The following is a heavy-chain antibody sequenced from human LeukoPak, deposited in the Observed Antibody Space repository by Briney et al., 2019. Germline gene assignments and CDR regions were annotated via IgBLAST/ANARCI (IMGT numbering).Heavy chain of an antibody. V-gene: IGHV4-34*01. D-gene: IGHD2/OR15-2a*01. Sequence: SETLSLTCAVYGGSFSGSYWTWIRQPPGKGLEWIGEINHSGTTTYSPSLKSRVTISVDTSKKQFSLKLSSVTAADTAVYYCARILLPSPLYYFDYWGQGTLVTVSS. CDR1: GGSFSGSY. CDR3: ARILLPSPLYYFDY. CDR2: INHSGTT. J-gene: IGHJ4*02.